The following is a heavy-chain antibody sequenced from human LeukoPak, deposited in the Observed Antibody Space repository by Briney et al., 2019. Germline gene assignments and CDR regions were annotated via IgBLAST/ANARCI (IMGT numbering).Heavy chain of an antibody. Sequence: PGGSLRLSCVASGFTFSNYWMHWVRQPPGKGLEWVSAISGSGGSTYYADSVKGRFTISRDNSKNTLYLQMNSLRAEDTAVYYCAKTPEEPIFGAVRDYWGQGTLVTVSS. CDR3: AKTPEEPIFGAVRDY. CDR1: GFTFSNYW. CDR2: ISGSGGST. J-gene: IGHJ4*02. V-gene: IGHV3-23*01. D-gene: IGHD3-3*01.